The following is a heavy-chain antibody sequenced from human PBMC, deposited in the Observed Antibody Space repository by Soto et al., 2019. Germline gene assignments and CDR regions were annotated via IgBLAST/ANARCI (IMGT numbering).Heavy chain of an antibody. CDR2: ISAYNGNT. CDR3: AREYCGGDCYYYYYYYMDV. CDR1: GYTFTSYG. Sequence: GASVKVSCKASGYTFTSYGMSWVRQAPGQRLEWVGWISAYNGNTKYSQKFQGRVTITRDTSASTAYMELSSLRSEDTAVYYCAREYCGGDCYYYYYYYMDVWGKGTTVTVSS. J-gene: IGHJ6*03. D-gene: IGHD2-21*01. V-gene: IGHV1-18*01.